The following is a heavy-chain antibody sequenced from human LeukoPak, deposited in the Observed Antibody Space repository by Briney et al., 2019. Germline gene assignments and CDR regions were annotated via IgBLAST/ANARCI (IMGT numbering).Heavy chain of an antibody. J-gene: IGHJ4*02. Sequence: MTSETLSLTCTVSGGSISGYYWSWIRQPPGKGLEWIGYIYYSGSTNYNPSLKSRVTISVDTSKNQFSLKLNSVTPADTAVYYCARLRSDYGSDNWGQGTLVTVSS. CDR1: GGSISGYY. CDR2: IYYSGST. D-gene: IGHD4/OR15-4a*01. CDR3: ARLRSDYGSDN. V-gene: IGHV4-59*01.